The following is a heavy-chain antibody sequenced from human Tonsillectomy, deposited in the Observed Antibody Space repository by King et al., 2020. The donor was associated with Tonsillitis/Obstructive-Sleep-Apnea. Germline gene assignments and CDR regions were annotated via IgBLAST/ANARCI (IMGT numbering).Heavy chain of an antibody. Sequence: VTLKESGPVLVKPTETLTLTCTVSGFSLSNARMGVSWIRQPPGRALEWLAHIFSNDEKSYSTSLKSRLTISKDTSKGQVVLSMTNMDPVDTATYYCARTPKGGYGSGTYYANPFNYWYFDLWGRGPLVTVSS. CDR1: GFSLSNARMG. CDR3: ARTPKGGYGSGTYYANPFNYWYFDL. D-gene: IGHD3-10*01. CDR2: IFSNDEK. V-gene: IGHV2-26*01. J-gene: IGHJ2*01.